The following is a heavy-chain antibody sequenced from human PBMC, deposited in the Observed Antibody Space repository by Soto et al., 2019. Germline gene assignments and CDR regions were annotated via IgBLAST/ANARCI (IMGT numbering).Heavy chain of an antibody. V-gene: IGHV1-2*04. CDR2: INPNSGGT. Sequence: ASVKVSCKASGYTFTGYYMHWVRQAPGQGLEWMGWINPNSGGTNYAQKFQGWVTMTRDTSISTAYMELSRLRSDDTAVYYCAIAQRDYDFWSGSEINYYYYGMDVWGQGTTVTVSS. CDR1: GYTFTGYY. CDR3: AIAQRDYDFWSGSEINYYYYGMDV. J-gene: IGHJ6*02. D-gene: IGHD3-3*01.